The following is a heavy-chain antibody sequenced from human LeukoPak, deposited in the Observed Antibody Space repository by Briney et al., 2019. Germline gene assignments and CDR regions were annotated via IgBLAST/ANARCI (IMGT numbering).Heavy chain of an antibody. V-gene: IGHV1-18*01. CDR2: ISAYNGNT. CDR1: GYTFTSYG. Sequence: GASVNVSCKASGYTFTSYGISWVRQAPGQGLEWMGWISAYNGNTNYAQKLQGRVTMTTDTSTSTAYMELRSLRSDDTAVYYCARLGYCSSTSCYGFDPWGQGTLVTVSS. J-gene: IGHJ5*02. CDR3: ARLGYCSSTSCYGFDP. D-gene: IGHD2-2*01.